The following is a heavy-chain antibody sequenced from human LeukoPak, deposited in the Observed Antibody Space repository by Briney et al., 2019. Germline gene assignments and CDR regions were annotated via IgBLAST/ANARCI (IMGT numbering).Heavy chain of an antibody. V-gene: IGHV1-24*01. CDR3: ATDLNYGSGSFDACDI. CDR2: FDPEDGET. J-gene: IGHJ3*02. D-gene: IGHD3-10*01. CDR1: GYTLTELS. Sequence: ASVKVSCKVSGYTLTELSMHWVRQAPGKGLEWMGGFDPEDGETIYAQKFQGRVTMTEDTSTDTAYMELSSLRSEDTAVYYCATDLNYGSGSFDACDIWGQGTMVTVSS.